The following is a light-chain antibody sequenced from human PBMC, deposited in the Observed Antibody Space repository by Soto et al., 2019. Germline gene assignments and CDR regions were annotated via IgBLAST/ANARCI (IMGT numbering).Light chain of an antibody. CDR3: QKYNSAPLT. Sequence: QMNQSPSSLSVFVGDRDTITCRASQGIAPYLAWFQQKPGKVPKLLIYATSTLQSGVPSRFSGSGSGTDLTLTINSLQPEDVGTYYCQKYNSAPLTFGGGTKVEIK. CDR2: ATS. V-gene: IGKV1-27*01. J-gene: IGKJ4*01. CDR1: QGIAPY.